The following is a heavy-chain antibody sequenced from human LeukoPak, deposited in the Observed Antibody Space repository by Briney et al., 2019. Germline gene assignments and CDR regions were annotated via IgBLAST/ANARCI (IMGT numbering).Heavy chain of an antibody. CDR3: ARRITMVRGVMWDTFDY. D-gene: IGHD3-10*01. V-gene: IGHV4-39*01. CDR2: IYYSGST. Sequence: TPSETLSLTCTVSGGSISSSSYYWGWIRQPPGKGLEWIGSIYYSGSTYYNPSLESRVTISVDTSKNQFSLKLSSVTAADTAVYYCARRITMVRGVMWDTFDYWGQGTLVTVSS. CDR1: GGSISSSSYY. J-gene: IGHJ4*02.